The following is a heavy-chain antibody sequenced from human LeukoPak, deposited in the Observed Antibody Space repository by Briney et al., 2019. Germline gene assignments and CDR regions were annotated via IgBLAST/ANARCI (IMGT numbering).Heavy chain of an antibody. J-gene: IGHJ4*02. D-gene: IGHD5-18*01. V-gene: IGHV1-2*02. CDR1: GYTFTGYY. Sequence: ASVNVSCKASGYTFTGYYMHWVRQAPGQGLEWMGWINPNSGGTNYAQKFQGRVTMTRDTSISTAYMELSRLRSDDTAVYYCARPPFLRGYSYGFWGQGTLVTVSS. CDR3: ARPPFLRGYSYGF. CDR2: INPNSGGT.